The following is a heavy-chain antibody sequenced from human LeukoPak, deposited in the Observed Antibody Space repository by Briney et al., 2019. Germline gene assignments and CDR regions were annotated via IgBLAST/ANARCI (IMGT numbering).Heavy chain of an antibody. V-gene: IGHV7-4-1*02. CDR1: GYTFTSYA. CDR3: VRDVAGYFDY. J-gene: IGHJ4*02. Sequence: GASVKVSCKASGYTFTSYAMNWVRQAPGQGLEWMGWINTNTGNPTYAQGFTGCFVFSLDTSVSTTYLQISSLKAEDTAVYYCVRDVAGYFDYWGQGTLVTVSS. CDR2: INTNTGNP.